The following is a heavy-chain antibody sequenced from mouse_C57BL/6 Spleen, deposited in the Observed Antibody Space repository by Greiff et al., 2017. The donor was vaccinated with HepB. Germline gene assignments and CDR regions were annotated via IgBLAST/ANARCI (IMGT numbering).Heavy chain of an antibody. J-gene: IGHJ2*01. D-gene: IGHD2-5*01. CDR3: TSSNSHYEGY. CDR2: IDPETGGT. Sequence: VQGVESGAELVRPGASVTLSCKASGYTFTDYEMHWVKQTPVHGLEWIGAIDPETGGTAYNQKFKGKAILTADKSSSTAYMELRSLTSEDSAVYYCTSSNSHYEGYWGQGTTLTVSS. CDR1: GYTFTDYE. V-gene: IGHV1-15*01.